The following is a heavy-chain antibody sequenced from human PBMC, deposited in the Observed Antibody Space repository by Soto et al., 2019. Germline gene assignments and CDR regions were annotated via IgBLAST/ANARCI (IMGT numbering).Heavy chain of an antibody. Sequence: SRTLSLTCAITGDSVSSNSASWSWVRQSPSRGLEWLGRTYYRSKWYYEYAVSVRGRITINPDTSKNQYSLQLNSVTPEDTAVYLCARGEQYSGRIFDYWGQGTLVTVSS. CDR2: TYYRSKWYY. D-gene: IGHD1-26*01. J-gene: IGHJ4*01. V-gene: IGHV6-1*01. CDR1: GDSVSSNSAS. CDR3: ARGEQYSGRIFDY.